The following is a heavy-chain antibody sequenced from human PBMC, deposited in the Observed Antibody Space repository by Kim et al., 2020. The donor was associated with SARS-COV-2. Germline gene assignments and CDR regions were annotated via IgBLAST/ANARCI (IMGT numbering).Heavy chain of an antibody. CDR1: GFTFSGSI. V-gene: IGHV3-73*01. D-gene: IGHD1-26*01. CDR3: TSRMVGAPTNGDS. CDR2: IRSKSNNYAT. J-gene: IGHJ4*02. Sequence: GGSLRLSCAASGFTFSGSIMHWVRQASGKGLEWVGRIRSKSNNYATAYAASVKGRFTISRDDATNTAYLQMNSLRAEDTAVYYCTSRMVGAPTNGDSWGQGTLVTVSS.